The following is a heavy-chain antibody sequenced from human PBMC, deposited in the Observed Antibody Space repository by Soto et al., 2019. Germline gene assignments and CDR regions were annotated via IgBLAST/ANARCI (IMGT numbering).Heavy chain of an antibody. D-gene: IGHD3-3*01. CDR2: TYYRSKWYN. Sequence: SQTLSLTCAISGDSVSSNSAAWNWIRQSPSRGLEWLGRTYYRSKWYNDYAVSVKSRITINPDTSKNQFSLQLNSVTPEDTAVYYCARGYDFWSGYRYYMDVWGKGTTVTVSS. CDR3: ARGYDFWSGYRYYMDV. V-gene: IGHV6-1*01. J-gene: IGHJ6*03. CDR1: GDSVSSNSAA.